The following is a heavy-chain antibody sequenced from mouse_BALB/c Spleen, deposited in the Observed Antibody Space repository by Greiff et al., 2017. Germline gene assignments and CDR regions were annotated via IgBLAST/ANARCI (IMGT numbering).Heavy chain of an antibody. J-gene: IGHJ3*01. V-gene: IGHV5-4*02. CDR3: VRDLPYGNTGGFAY. CDR2: ISDGGSYT. CDR1: GFTFSDYY. Sequence: EVKLLEPGGGLVKPGGSVKLSCAASGFTFSDYYMHWVSQTPEQRLEWVATISDGGSYTYYPDSVKGRFTISRDKAKNNLYLQMNSLQTDNTAIYYCVRDLPYGNTGGFAYWGQGTMVTVSA. D-gene: IGHD2-10*02.